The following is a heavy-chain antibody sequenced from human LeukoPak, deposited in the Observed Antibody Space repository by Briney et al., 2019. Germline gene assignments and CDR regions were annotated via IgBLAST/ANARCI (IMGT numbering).Heavy chain of an antibody. Sequence: GGSLRLSCVASGFTVRSYWMSWVRQAPGKGLECVANIKEDGSQKYYVESVKGRFTITRDIAKNSLYLQMNSLRAEDTVVYYFARDHRTTDIDYWGQGILVTVSS. J-gene: IGHJ4*02. CDR3: ARDHRTTDIDY. CDR2: IKEDGSQK. V-gene: IGHV3-7*01. D-gene: IGHD4-11*01. CDR1: GFTVRSYW.